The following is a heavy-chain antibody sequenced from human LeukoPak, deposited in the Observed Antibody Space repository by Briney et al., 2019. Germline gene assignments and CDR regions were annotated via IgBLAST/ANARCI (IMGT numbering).Heavy chain of an antibody. Sequence: RPSETLSLTCAVYGGSFSGYYWSWIRQPPGKGLEWIGEINHSGSTNYNPSLKSRVTISVDTSKNQFSLKLSSVTAADTAVYYCARERPSYYDILTGHYPRSLPYYFDYWGQGTLVTVSS. J-gene: IGHJ4*02. D-gene: IGHD3-9*01. CDR3: ARERPSYYDILTGHYPRSLPYYFDY. V-gene: IGHV4-34*01. CDR1: GGSFSGYY. CDR2: INHSGST.